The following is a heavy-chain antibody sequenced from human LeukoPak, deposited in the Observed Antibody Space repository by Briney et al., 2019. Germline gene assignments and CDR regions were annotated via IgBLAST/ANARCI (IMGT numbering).Heavy chain of an antibody. J-gene: IGHJ4*02. CDR2: IYYTGAT. D-gene: IGHD6-19*01. CDR1: GGSISNYY. CDR3: AKYGGSGWVIDY. Sequence: SETLSLTCTVSGGSISNYYWTWIRQPPGKGLEWIGYIYYTGATSYNPSLKSRVTISVDTSKNQFSLKLTSVTAADTAVYCCAKYGGSGWVIDYWGQGTLVTVSS. V-gene: IGHV4-59*08.